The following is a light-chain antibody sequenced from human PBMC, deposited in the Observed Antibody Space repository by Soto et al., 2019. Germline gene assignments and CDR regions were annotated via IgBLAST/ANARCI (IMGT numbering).Light chain of an antibody. J-gene: IGLJ2*01. CDR1: NTDVGAYNY. CDR2: EVS. CDR3: SSYAGSNNWG. V-gene: IGLV2-8*01. Sequence: QSALTQPPSASGSPGQSVTISCTGTNTDVGAYNYVSWYQQHPGKAPKLMIYEVSKRPSGVPDRFSGSKSGNTASLPVSGLQAEDEADYYFSSYAGSNNWGFGGGTKLTVL.